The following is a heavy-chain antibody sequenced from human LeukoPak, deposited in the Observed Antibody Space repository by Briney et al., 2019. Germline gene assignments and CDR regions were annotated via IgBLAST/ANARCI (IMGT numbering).Heavy chain of an antibody. D-gene: IGHD3-10*01. J-gene: IGHJ6*02. CDR3: ASITMVRGTYYGMDV. CDR2: MNPNSGNT. CDR1: GYTFTSYD. V-gene: IGHV1-8*01. Sequence: ASVKVSCKASGYTFTSYDINWVRQATGQGLEWMGRMNPNSGNTGYAQKFQGRVTMTRNTSISTAYMELSSLRSEDTAVYYCASITMVRGTYYGMDVWGQGTTVTVSS.